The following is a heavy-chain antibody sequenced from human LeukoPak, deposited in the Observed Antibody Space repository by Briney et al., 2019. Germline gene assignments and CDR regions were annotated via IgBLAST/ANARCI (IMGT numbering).Heavy chain of an antibody. CDR3: ANGDGVETHHAFDI. CDR1: GYTFIGYY. D-gene: IGHD7-27*01. Sequence: ASVRVSCKAPGYTFIGYYIHWVRQAPGQGLEWMGWISPNSGGTNYAQKFQGRVTMTRDTSISTAYMALSRLSYDDPAVYYCANGDGVETHHAFDIWGQGTMVTVSS. J-gene: IGHJ3*02. V-gene: IGHV1-2*02. CDR2: ISPNSGGT.